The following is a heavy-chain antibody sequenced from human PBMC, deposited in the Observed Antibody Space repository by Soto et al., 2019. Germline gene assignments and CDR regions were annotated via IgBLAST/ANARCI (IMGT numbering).Heavy chain of an antibody. V-gene: IGHV1-2*02. CDR1: GYPVTAYY. Sequence: QLHLVQSGAVVKKPGASVTVSCSASGYPVTAYYMHWVRQAPGRGLEWMGGINPATGAAKYTQTFQGRVTMTRDTPTGTVVRELSGLTSGDTAVFSCARGGGVGVAGSAAFDMWGQGTLVTVSS. CDR3: ARGGGVGVAGSAAFDM. D-gene: IGHD3-3*01. J-gene: IGHJ3*02. CDR2: INPATGAA.